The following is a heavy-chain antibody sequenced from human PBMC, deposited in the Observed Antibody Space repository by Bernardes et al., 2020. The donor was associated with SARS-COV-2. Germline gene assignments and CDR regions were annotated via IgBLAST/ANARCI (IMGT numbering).Heavy chain of an antibody. CDR1: GGFISDYY. CDR2: ISYSGST. D-gene: IGHD4-17*01. V-gene: IGHV4-59*08. CDR3: ARHMTVTDHIFDY. J-gene: IGHJ4*02. Sequence: SETLSLTCTVSGGFISDYYWSWIRQPPAKGLEWIGYISYSGSTNYNPSLKGRVTISVDTSKNQFSLKLSSVTAADTAIYYCARHMTVTDHIFDYWGQGTLVTVSS.